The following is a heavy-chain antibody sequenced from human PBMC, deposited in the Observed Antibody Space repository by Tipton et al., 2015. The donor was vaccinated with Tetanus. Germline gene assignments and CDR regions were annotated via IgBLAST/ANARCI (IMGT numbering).Heavy chain of an antibody. CDR1: GFTFSNYA. CDR3: VTVNFPNYYHYSMDV. J-gene: IGHJ6*02. V-gene: IGHV4-34*08. Sequence: LRLSCVASGFTFSNYAMSWVRQAPGKGLEWIGEINHSGNTSHNPSLKSRVTLSVDTSKNQFSLKLNSVTAADTAMYYCVTVNFPNYYHYSMDVWGQGTTVTVSS. D-gene: IGHD1-1*01. CDR2: INHSGNT.